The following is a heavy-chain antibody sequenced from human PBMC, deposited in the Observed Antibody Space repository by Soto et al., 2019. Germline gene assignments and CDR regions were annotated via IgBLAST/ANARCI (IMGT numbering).Heavy chain of an antibody. CDR3: ARDISGWSPWEVPFPLDF. CDR1: GFPFDDFA. V-gene: IGHV3-9*01. Sequence: VKLAESGGGLVEPGRSLRLSCVASGFPFDDFAMHWVRQAPGKGLEWVSGINWNGKTSGYADPVRGRFIVSRDNAKNFLYLQMNSLRVEDTAIYFCARDISGWSPWEVPFPLDFWGQGTLVTVSS. CDR2: INWNGKTS. D-gene: IGHD1-26*01. J-gene: IGHJ4*02.